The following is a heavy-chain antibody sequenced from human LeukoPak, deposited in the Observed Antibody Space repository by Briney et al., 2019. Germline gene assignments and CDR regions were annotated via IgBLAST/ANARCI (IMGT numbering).Heavy chain of an antibody. V-gene: IGHV3-11*01. Sequence: GGSLRLSCAASGFTFSDYDMAWIRQAPGKGLEWVAYISGSSGDSIYYADSVKGRFAISRDDAKNSLFLQMGSLRGDDTAVYYCARPPRYCNSVDAAAGRFYWYFALWGRGTLVTVSS. CDR2: ISGSSGDSI. CDR3: ARPPRYCNSVDAAAGRFYWYFAL. CDR1: GFTFSDYD. D-gene: IGHD2/OR15-2a*01. J-gene: IGHJ2*01.